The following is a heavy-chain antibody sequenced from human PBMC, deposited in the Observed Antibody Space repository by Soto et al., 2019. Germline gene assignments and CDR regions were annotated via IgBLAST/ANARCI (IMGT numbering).Heavy chain of an antibody. J-gene: IGHJ6*02. CDR2: ISAYNGNT. CDR1: GYTFTSYG. Sequence: QVQRVQSGAEVKKPGASVKVSCKASGYTFTSYGISWVRQAPGQGLEWMGWISAYNGNTNYAQKLQGRVTMTTDTSTSTAYLELRSLRSDDTAGYYCARGAGSSGYYPRSGMDVWGQGTTVTVSS. CDR3: ARGAGSSGYYPRSGMDV. V-gene: IGHV1-18*01. D-gene: IGHD3-22*01.